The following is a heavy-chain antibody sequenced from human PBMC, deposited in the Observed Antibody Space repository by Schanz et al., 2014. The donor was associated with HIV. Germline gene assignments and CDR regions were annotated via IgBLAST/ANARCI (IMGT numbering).Heavy chain of an antibody. CDR1: GGSIISGDYY. V-gene: IGHV4-31*03. CDR3: ARHYGDYGSGWYVKAKWFDP. J-gene: IGHJ5*02. Sequence: QVQLQESGPGLVKPSETLSLTCTVSGGSIISGDYYWTWIRQHPGKGLEWIGYIYYSGNTHYNPSLRGRLTISVDTSKNQFSLEVNSVTAADTAVYYCARHYGDYGSGWYVKAKWFDPWGHGTLVTVSS. CDR2: IYYSGNT. D-gene: IGHD4-17*01.